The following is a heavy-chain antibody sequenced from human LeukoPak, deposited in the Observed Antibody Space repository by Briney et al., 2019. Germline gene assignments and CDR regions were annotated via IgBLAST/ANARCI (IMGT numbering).Heavy chain of an antibody. D-gene: IGHD3-16*01. V-gene: IGHV1-2*02. CDR3: ASGGHGGDYYGMDV. J-gene: IGHJ6*02. Sequence: AAVKVSCKASGYTFTDYYLHWVRQAPGQGLEWMGWINPNSGGTNYAQKFQGRVTMTRDTSISTAYMELSRLRSDDTAVYYCASGGHGGDYYGMDVWGQGTTVTVSS. CDR2: INPNSGGT. CDR1: GYTFTDYY.